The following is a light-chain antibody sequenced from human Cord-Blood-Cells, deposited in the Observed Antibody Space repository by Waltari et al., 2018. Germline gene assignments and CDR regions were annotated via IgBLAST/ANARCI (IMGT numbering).Light chain of an antibody. CDR1: QDISNY. CDR3: QQYDNLPLT. J-gene: IGKJ4*01. V-gene: IGKV1-33*01. CDR2: DAS. Sequence: DLQITQPQSSLSASVGDRVIITCQASQDISNYLNWYQQKPGKAPKLLIYDASNLETGVPSRFSGSGSGTDFTFTISSLQPEDIATYYCQQYDNLPLTFGGGTKVEIK.